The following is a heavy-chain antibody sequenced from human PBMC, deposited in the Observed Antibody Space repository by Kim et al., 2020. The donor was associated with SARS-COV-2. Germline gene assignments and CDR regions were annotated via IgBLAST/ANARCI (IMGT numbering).Heavy chain of an antibody. D-gene: IGHD3-22*01. CDR1: GFTFSNAW. CDR3: TTDREKYYYDSSGYYFFVY. J-gene: IGHJ4*02. Sequence: GGSLRLSCAASGFTFSNAWMSWVRQAPGKGLEWVGRIKSKTDGGTTDYAAPVKGRFTISRDDSKNTLYLQMNSLKTEDSAVYYCTTDREKYYYDSSGYYFFVYWGQGTLVTVSS. V-gene: IGHV3-15*01. CDR2: IKSKTDGGTT.